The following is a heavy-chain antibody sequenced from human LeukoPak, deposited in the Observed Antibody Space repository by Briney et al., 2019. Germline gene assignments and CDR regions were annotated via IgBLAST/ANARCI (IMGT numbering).Heavy chain of an antibody. CDR3: ARDPEDIVEVH. V-gene: IGHV3-21*01. CDR2: ISSSSSYI. J-gene: IGHJ4*02. CDR1: GFTFSSYS. Sequence: RGSLRLSCAASGFTFSSYSMNWVRQAPGKGLEWVSSISSSSSYIYYADSVKGRFTISRDNAKNSLYLQMNSLRAEDTAVYYCARDPEDIVEVHWGQGTLVTVSS. D-gene: IGHD2-15*01.